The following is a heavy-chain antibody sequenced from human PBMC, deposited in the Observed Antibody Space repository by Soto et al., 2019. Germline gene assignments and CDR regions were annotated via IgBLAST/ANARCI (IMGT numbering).Heavy chain of an antibody. D-gene: IGHD2-15*01. Sequence: GGSLRLSCAASGFTFSSYAMSWVRQAPGKGLEWVSAISGSGGSTYYADSVKGRFTISRDNSKNTLYLQMNSLRAEDTAVYSCQKEEPGEVKKGGYFDYWGQGTLVPVSS. V-gene: IGHV3-23*01. CDR3: QKEEPGEVKKGGYFDY. J-gene: IGHJ4*02. CDR2: ISGSGGST. CDR1: GFTFSSYA.